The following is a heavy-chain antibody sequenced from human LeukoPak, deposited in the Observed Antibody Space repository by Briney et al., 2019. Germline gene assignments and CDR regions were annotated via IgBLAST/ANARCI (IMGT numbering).Heavy chain of an antibody. J-gene: IGHJ4*02. CDR3: TRRGRNNWGEGNDY. Sequence: PSETLSLTCTVSGGSISSYYWSWIRQPPGKGLEWIGYINDSGSTNSNPSLKSRVTMSVDTSKNQFSLKLSSVTAADTAVYYCTRRGRNNWGEGNDYWGQGTLVTVSS. CDR1: GGSISSYY. CDR2: INDSGST. V-gene: IGHV4-59*08. D-gene: IGHD1-1*01.